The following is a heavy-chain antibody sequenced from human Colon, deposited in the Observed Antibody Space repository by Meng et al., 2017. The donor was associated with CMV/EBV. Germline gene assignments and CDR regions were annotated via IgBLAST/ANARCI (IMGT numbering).Heavy chain of an antibody. CDR2: LNWNGDNP. J-gene: IGHJ6*02. Sequence: GGSLRLSCTASGFTFDDYGMSWVRQVPGKGLEWVSGLNWNGDNPGYADSVEGRFTVSRDNAKNSLYLQMSSLRVEDTALYYCARARGRDLLYPYFGMDVWGQGTTVTVSS. D-gene: IGHD2-8*01. V-gene: IGHV3-20*04. CDR3: ARARGRDLLYPYFGMDV. CDR1: GFTFDDYG.